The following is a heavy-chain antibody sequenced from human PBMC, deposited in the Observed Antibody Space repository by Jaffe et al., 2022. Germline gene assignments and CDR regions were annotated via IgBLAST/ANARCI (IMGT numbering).Heavy chain of an antibody. V-gene: IGHV4-39*01. Sequence: QLQLQESGPGLVKPSETLSLTCTVSGGSISSSSYYWGWIRQPPGKGLEWIGSIYYSGSTYYNPSLKSRVTISVDTSKNQFSLKLSSVTAADTAVYYCARHRRYCSGGSCRAHPVPVGLAFYYYYMDVWGKGTTVTVSS. CDR2: IYYSGST. J-gene: IGHJ6*03. D-gene: IGHD2-15*01. CDR3: ARHRRYCSGGSCRAHPVPVGLAFYYYYMDV. CDR1: GGSISSSSYY.